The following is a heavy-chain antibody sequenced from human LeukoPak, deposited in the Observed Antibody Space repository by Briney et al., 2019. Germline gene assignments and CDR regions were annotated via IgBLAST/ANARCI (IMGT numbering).Heavy chain of an antibody. CDR2: ISSTGITI. Sequence: PGGSLRLTCAASGFTFSRYWMSWVRQAPGKGLEWVSYISSTGITIYYADSVKGRFTISRDNAKNSLYLQMNSLRAEDTALYYCARERRAKDGYNDAFDIWGQGTMVTVSS. CDR1: GFTFSRYW. V-gene: IGHV3-48*04. D-gene: IGHD5-24*01. CDR3: ARERRAKDGYNDAFDI. J-gene: IGHJ3*02.